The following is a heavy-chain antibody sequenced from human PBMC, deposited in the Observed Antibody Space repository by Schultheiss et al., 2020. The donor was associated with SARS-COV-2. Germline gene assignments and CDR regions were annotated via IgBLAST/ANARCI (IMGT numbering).Heavy chain of an antibody. CDR1: GFSLSTSGVG. CDR2: IYWNDDK. Sequence: SGPTLVKPTQTLTLTCTFSGFSLSTSGVGVGWIRQPPGKALEWLALIYWNDDKRYSPSLKSRLTITKDTSKSQVVLTMTNMDPVDTATYYCARIRSVWNYEDYWGQGTLVTVSS. D-gene: IGHD1-7*01. V-gene: IGHV2-5*01. CDR3: ARIRSVWNYEDY. J-gene: IGHJ4*02.